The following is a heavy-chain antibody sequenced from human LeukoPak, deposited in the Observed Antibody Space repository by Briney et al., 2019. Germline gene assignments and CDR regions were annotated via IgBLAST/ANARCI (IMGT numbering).Heavy chain of an antibody. J-gene: IGHJ4*02. V-gene: IGHV4-38-2*02. Sequence: SETLSLTCTVSGYSISSGYYWGWIRQPPGKGLEWMGTIYHSGSTYYNPSLKSRVTISVDTSKNQFSLKLSSVTAADTAVYYCARDVNPPAAFDYWGQGTLVTVSS. CDR2: IYHSGST. D-gene: IGHD6-25*01. CDR1: GYSISSGYY. CDR3: ARDVNPPAAFDY.